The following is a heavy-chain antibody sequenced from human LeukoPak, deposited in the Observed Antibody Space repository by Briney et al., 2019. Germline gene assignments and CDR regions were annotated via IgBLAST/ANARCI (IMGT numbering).Heavy chain of an antibody. CDR2: IFHRGST. CDR3: ARGELLYHY. Sequence: SETLSLTCTVSGGSISSGDSYWSWIRQPPGKGLEWIGYIFHRGSTFYNPSLKSRVTMSVDTSKNQFSLKLSSVTAADTAVDYCARGELLYHYWGQGALVTVSS. J-gene: IGHJ4*02. CDR1: GGSISSGDSY. D-gene: IGHD2-15*01. V-gene: IGHV4-30-4*01.